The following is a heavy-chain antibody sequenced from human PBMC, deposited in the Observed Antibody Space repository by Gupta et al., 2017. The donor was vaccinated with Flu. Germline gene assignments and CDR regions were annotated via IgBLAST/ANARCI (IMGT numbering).Heavy chain of an antibody. CDR1: GDSLRGSNYY. CDR3: SCQMGRSPHSSRMYFDY. D-gene: IGHD3-10*01. J-gene: IGHJ4*02. V-gene: IGHV4-39*03. Sequence: QLQLQESGPGLVKPSETLSRSCTVSGDSLRGSNYYWVWIRQTPGNGLEWIGGEYHAGTTVINSALESRVTISTDAADTQVSLEVQFVNLADMAVYFCSCQMGRSPHSSRMYFDYGGQGTQGIVSS. CDR2: EYHAGTT.